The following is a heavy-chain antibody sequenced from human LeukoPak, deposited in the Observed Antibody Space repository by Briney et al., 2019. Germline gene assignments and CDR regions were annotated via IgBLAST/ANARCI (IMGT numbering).Heavy chain of an antibody. CDR3: ARDQYDSSGYYYFDY. J-gene: IGHJ4*02. CDR1: GYTFTSYG. CDR2: ISAYNGNT. D-gene: IGHD3-22*01. Sequence: GASVKVSCKASGYTFTSYGISWVRQAPGQGLEWMGWISAYNGNTNYAQKLQGRVTMTTDTSTSTAYMELRSLGSDDTAVYYCARDQYDSSGYYYFDYWGQGTLVTVSS. V-gene: IGHV1-18*01.